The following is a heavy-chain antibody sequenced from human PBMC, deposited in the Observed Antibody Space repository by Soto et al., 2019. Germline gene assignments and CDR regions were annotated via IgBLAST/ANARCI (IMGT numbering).Heavy chain of an antibody. J-gene: IGHJ6*02. Sequence: GGSLRLSCAASGFTFSNAWMNWVRQAPGKGLEWVGRIKSKTDGGTTDYAAPVKGRFTISRDDSKNTLYLQMNSLKTEDTAVYYCTTKYYYDSSGYSSHYYYYGMDVWGQGTTVTVSS. D-gene: IGHD3-22*01. CDR2: IKSKTDGGTT. V-gene: IGHV3-15*07. CDR3: TTKYYYDSSGYSSHYYYYGMDV. CDR1: GFTFSNAW.